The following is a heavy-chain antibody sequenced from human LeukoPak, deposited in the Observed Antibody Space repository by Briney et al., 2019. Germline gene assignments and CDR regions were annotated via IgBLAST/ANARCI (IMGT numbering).Heavy chain of an antibody. D-gene: IGHD3-10*01. J-gene: IGHJ4*02. CDR1: GYTFTSYG. CDR3: ARAPYYHGSERYHNVPYFDT. Sequence: ASVKVSCKASGYTFTSYGISWVRQAPGQGLQWMAIINPSGGSTTYAQKFQGRVILTTDTSTSTVYMELSSLRSDDTAVYYCARAPYYHGSERYHNVPYFDTWGQGTLVTVSS. V-gene: IGHV1-46*01. CDR2: INPSGGST.